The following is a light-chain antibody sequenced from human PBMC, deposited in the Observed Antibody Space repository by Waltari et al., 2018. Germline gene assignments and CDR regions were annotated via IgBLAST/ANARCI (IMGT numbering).Light chain of an antibody. CDR3: MQSIQLPLT. CDR2: EVS. J-gene: IGKJ4*01. Sequence: DIVMTQTPLSLSVTPGQPASISCNSSQSLLHSDGKTYLYWYLQKPGQSPQLPIYEVSNRFSGVPDRFSGSGSGTDFTLKISRVEAEDVGVYYCMQSIQLPLTFGGGTKVEIK. CDR1: QSLLHSDGKTY. V-gene: IGKV2D-29*02.